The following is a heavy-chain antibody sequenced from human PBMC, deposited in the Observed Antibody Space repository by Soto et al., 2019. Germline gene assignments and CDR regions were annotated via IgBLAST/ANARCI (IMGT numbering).Heavy chain of an antibody. Sequence: GGSLRLSCVASGFSVDNIFMSWVRQAPGKGLQWVSTISDDGRTYYADSVKGRFSPSRDKSRNTLYLQMNRLRVEDTAVYYCSRDHSSGGYDYRGQGSLVTVSS. D-gene: IGHD2-8*02. CDR1: GFSVDNIF. V-gene: IGHV3-53*01. CDR3: SRDHSSGGYDY. J-gene: IGHJ4*02. CDR2: ISDDGRT.